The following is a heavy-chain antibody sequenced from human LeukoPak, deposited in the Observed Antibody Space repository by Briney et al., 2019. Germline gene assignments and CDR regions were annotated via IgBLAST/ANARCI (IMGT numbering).Heavy chain of an antibody. D-gene: IGHD3-3*01. CDR3: ARLGAGSTYYDFWSGYSSFYFDY. V-gene: IGHV4-39*01. J-gene: IGHJ4*02. Sequence: SETLSLTCTVSGGSTSSSNFYWGWIRQPPGMGLEWIGGIHYSGNTYYNPSLKSRVTISIDTSKNQFSLKLSSVTAADTAVYYCARLGAGSTYYDFWSGYSSFYFDYWGQGTLVTVSS. CDR2: IHYSGNT. CDR1: GGSTSSSNFY.